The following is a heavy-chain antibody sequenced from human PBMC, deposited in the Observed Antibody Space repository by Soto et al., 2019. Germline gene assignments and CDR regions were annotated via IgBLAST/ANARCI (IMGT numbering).Heavy chain of an antibody. CDR3: ATANWSHHYFDP. D-gene: IGHD1-1*01. CDR1: GGSFSGYY. Sequence: SETLSLTCAVYGGSFSGYYWSWLRQPPGKGLEWIGEINHSGSPNYNPSLKSRVTISVDTSKNQFSLKMTSVTAADTAVYYCATANWSHHYFDPWGQGTLVTVSS. J-gene: IGHJ5*02. CDR2: INHSGSP. V-gene: IGHV4-34*01.